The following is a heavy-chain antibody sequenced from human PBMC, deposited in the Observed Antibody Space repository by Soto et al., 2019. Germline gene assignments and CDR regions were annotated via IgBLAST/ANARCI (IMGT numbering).Heavy chain of an antibody. J-gene: IGHJ4*02. D-gene: IGHD3-10*01. CDR3: ARAPMVRGVPLDFDY. CDR2: IEHGGST. CDR1: GESFSGHY. V-gene: IGHV4-34*02. Sequence: QVQLQQWGTRLLKPSETLSLTCAVFGESFSGHYWSWIRQTPGKGLEWIGEIEHGGSTNYNPSLKSRVRMSVDTTRKQFSLRLNSVIAADTAVYYCARAPMVRGVPLDFDYWGQGTLVTVPS.